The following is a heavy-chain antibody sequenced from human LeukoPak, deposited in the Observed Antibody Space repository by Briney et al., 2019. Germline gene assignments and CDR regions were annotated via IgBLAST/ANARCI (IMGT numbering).Heavy chain of an antibody. J-gene: IGHJ5*02. CDR3: ARGGIASRPSCWFDP. CDR1: GYSISSGYY. V-gene: IGHV4-38-2*02. D-gene: IGHD6-6*01. Sequence: SETLSLTCTVSGYSISSGYYWGWIRQPPGKGLEWIGSIYHSGSSYYNPSLKRRVTISVDTSKNQFSLKLSSVTAADTAVYYCARGGIASRPSCWFDPWGQGTQVTVSS. CDR2: IYHSGSS.